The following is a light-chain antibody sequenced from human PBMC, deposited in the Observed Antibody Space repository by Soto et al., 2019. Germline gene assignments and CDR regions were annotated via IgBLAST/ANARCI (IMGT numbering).Light chain of an antibody. V-gene: IGLV2-14*01. J-gene: IGLJ1*01. CDR2: DVN. CDR1: SSDIGAYNY. Sequence: QSALTQPASVSGSPGQSITISCSGSSSDIGAYNYVSWYQQHPGKAPKLMIYDVNNRPSGVSNRFSGSKSGNTASLTISGLQAEDEADYYCSSYTGSITLYVFGTGTKLTVL. CDR3: SSYTGSITLYV.